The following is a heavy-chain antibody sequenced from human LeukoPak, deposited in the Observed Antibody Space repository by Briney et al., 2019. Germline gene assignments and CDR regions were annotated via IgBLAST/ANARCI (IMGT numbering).Heavy chain of an antibody. V-gene: IGHV3-7*01. D-gene: IGHD5-12*01. CDR1: GFTFSSYW. J-gene: IGHJ6*02. CDR3: ARELGDIVATSTYYYYYGMDV. Sequence: GGSLRLSCAASGFTFSSYWMSWVRQAPGKGLEWVANIKQDGSEKYYVDSVKGRFTISRDNAKNSLYLLTNSLRAEDTAVYYCARELGDIVATSTYYYYYGMDVWGQGTTVTVSS. CDR2: IKQDGSEK.